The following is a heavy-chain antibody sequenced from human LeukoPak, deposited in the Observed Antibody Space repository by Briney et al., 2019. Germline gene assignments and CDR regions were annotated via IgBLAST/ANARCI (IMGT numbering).Heavy chain of an antibody. V-gene: IGHV1-69*01. J-gene: IGHJ4*02. CDR3: ARDGSGSTQFDY. CDR1: GGTFSSYS. Sequence: GASVKVSCKASGGTFSSYSISWVRQAPGQGVEWMGGIVPIFGTTYYAQKFQGRVAITADVSTNTAFMELSSLKSEDTAVYYCARDGSGSTQFDYWGQGTLVTVSS. D-gene: IGHD1-7*01. CDR2: IVPIFGTT.